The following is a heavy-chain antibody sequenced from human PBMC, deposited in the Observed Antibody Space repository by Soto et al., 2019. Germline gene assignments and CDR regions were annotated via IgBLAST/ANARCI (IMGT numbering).Heavy chain of an antibody. CDR2: ISGYNGDT. Sequence: QGQLVQSGPEVKKPGASVKVSCKASGYTFSRYGISWVRQAPGQGLEWMGWISGYNGDTKYAQKVQGRVTMTIDTSTYTAYMELRSLTSDDTAIYYCAKNGQPPYYYYGMDVWGQGTTDTVSS. D-gene: IGHD2-8*01. CDR1: GYTFSRYG. CDR3: AKNGQPPYYYYGMDV. V-gene: IGHV1-18*01. J-gene: IGHJ6*02.